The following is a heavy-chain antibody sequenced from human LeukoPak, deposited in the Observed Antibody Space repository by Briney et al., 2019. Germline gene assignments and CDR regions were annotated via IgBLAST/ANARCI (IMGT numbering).Heavy chain of an antibody. CDR3: ARGVATNRYYFDY. CDR2: MNPNSGNT. CDR1: GYTFTSYD. J-gene: IGHJ4*02. Sequence: ASVKVSCKASGYTFTSYDINWVRQAAGQWLEWMGWMNPNSGNTGYAQKFQGRVTITRDTSASTAYMELSSLRSEDTAVYSCARGVATNRYYFDYWGQGTLVTVSS. V-gene: IGHV1-8*01. D-gene: IGHD5-12*01.